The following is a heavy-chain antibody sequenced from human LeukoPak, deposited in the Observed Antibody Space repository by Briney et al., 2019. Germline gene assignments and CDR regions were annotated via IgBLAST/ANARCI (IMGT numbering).Heavy chain of an antibody. J-gene: IGHJ4*02. V-gene: IGHV1-8*03. Sequence: GASVKVSCKASGYTFTTYDINWVRQASGQGLEWMGWMNPNTGKTGYAQKFQGRVTITRNSSISTAYMELRSLRSDDTAVYYCARGGSEGATPDYWGLGTLVTVSS. CDR1: GYTFTTYD. CDR3: ARGGSEGATPDY. D-gene: IGHD1-26*01. CDR2: MNPNTGKT.